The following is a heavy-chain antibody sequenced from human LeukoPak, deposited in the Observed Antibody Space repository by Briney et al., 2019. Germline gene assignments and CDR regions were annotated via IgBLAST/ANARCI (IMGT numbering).Heavy chain of an antibody. D-gene: IGHD3-10*01. CDR1: GYTFTSYD. J-gene: IGHJ5*02. V-gene: IGHV1-8*01. CDR2: MNPDSGNT. Sequence: GASVKVSCKASGYTFTSYDINWVRQATGQGLEWMGWMNPDSGNTGYAQKFQGRVTMTRNTSISTAYMELYSLESEDTAVYYCARGIAWGVPYNWFDPWGQGTLVTVSS. CDR3: ARGIAWGVPYNWFDP.